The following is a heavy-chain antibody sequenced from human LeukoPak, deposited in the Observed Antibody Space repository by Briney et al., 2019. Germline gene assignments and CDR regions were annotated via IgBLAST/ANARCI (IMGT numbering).Heavy chain of an antibody. D-gene: IGHD3-10*01. CDR1: GFTFSSYA. CDR2: ISGSGGST. Sequence: GGSLRLSCAASGFTFSSYAMSWVRQAPGKGLEWVSAISGSGGSTYYADSVKGRCTISRDNSKNTLYLQMNSLRAEDTAVYYCAKTYYYGSGSYYYFDYWGQGTLVTVSS. CDR3: AKTYYYGSGSYYYFDY. V-gene: IGHV3-23*01. J-gene: IGHJ4*02.